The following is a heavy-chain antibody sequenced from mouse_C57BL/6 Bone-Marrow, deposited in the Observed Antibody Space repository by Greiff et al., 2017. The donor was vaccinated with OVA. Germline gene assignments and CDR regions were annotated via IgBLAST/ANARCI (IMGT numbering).Heavy chain of an antibody. CDR1: GYTFTSYW. CDR3: ARGVYYEYPYDAMDY. D-gene: IGHD2-4*01. CDR2: IDPSDSYT. V-gene: IGHV1-59*01. Sequence: QVQLQQPGAELVRPGTSVKLSCKASGYTFTSYWMHWVKQRPGQGLEWIGVIDPSDSYTNYNQKFKGKATLTVDTSSSTAYMQLSSLTSEDSAVYYCARGVYYEYPYDAMDYWGQGTSVTVSS. J-gene: IGHJ4*01.